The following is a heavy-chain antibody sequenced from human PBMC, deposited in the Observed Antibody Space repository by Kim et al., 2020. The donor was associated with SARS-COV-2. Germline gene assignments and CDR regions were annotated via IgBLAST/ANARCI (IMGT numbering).Heavy chain of an antibody. CDR3: ARHLAARPQ. V-gene: IGHV5-10-1*01. CDR1: ENSFTSQY. Sequence: GESLKISCKGSENSFTSQYISWVRQVPGKGLEWMGRIDPSDSYTNYSPSFQGHVTISADKSISTAYLQWDSLKASDSAIYYCARHLAARPQWRQGTLVTVSS. CDR2: IDPSDSYT. J-gene: IGHJ4*02. D-gene: IGHD6-6*01.